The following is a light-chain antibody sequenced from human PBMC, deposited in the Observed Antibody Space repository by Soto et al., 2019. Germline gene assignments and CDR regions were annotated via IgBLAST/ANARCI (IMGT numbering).Light chain of an antibody. CDR1: SSDVGGYNY. CDR3: SSYTSRSTPV. V-gene: IGLV2-14*01. Sequence: QSALTQPASVSGSPGQSITISCTGTSSDVGGYNYVSWYQQHPGKAPKRMIYEVSNRPSGVSNRFSGSKSGNTAALTISGLQAEDEAAYYCSSYTSRSTPVFGGGTTLTVL. CDR2: EVS. J-gene: IGLJ3*02.